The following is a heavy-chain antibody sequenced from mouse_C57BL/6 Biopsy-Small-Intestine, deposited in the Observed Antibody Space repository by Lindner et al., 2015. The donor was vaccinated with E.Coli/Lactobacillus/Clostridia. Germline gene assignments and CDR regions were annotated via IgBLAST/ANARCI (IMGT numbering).Heavy chain of an antibody. CDR1: GYTFTSSG. Sequence: SVKVSCKTSGYTFTSSGLSWLRQAPGQGLEWMGWISPYNHDTKYAQKLQGRVTMTTDTSTSTTYMELRSLRSDDTAIYYCVRDYRGTFDYWGRGTLVTVSS. V-gene: IGHV1-14*01. CDR2: ISPYNHDT. J-gene: IGHJ4*01. CDR3: VRDYRGTFDY. D-gene: IGHD5-5*01.